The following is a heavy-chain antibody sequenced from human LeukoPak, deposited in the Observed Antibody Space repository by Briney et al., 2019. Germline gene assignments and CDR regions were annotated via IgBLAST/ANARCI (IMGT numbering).Heavy chain of an antibody. V-gene: IGHV4-34*01. CDR2: INHSGST. Sequence: SETLSLTCAVYGGSFSGYYWSWIRQPPGKGLEWIGEINHSGSTNYNPSLKSRVTISVDTSKNQFSLKLSSVTAADTAVYYCAGDGYNTRAPLDYWGQGTLVTVSS. CDR3: AGDGYNTRAPLDY. CDR1: GGSFSGYY. D-gene: IGHD5-24*01. J-gene: IGHJ4*02.